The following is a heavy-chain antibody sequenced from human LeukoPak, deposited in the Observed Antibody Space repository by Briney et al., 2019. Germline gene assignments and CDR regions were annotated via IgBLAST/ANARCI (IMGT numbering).Heavy chain of an antibody. CDR1: GLTFSSYA. CDR3: ARGSAWERGSYDY. J-gene: IGHJ4*02. CDR2: ICGNNNGT. Sequence: GGSLSLFCAASGLTFSSYAMSWVRQAPGKGLEWVSSICGNNNGTYYADSVKGRFTISRDNAENSLYLQMNSLRVEDTAVYYCARGSAWERGSYDYWGQGTLVTVSS. V-gene: IGHV3-23*01. D-gene: IGHD1-26*01.